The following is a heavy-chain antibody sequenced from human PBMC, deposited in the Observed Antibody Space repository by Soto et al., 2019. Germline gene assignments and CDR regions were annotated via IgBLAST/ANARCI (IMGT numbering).Heavy chain of an antibody. CDR2: ISAYNGNT. Sequence: QVQLVQSGAEVKKPGASVKVSCKASGYTFTSYGISWVRQAPGQGLEWMGWISAYNGNTNYAQKLQGRVTMTTDTSTSTAYMELRSLRSDYTAVYYCARTITIFGVANWFDPWGQGTLVTVSS. CDR3: ARTITIFGVANWFDP. D-gene: IGHD3-3*01. V-gene: IGHV1-18*01. J-gene: IGHJ5*02. CDR1: GYTFTSYG.